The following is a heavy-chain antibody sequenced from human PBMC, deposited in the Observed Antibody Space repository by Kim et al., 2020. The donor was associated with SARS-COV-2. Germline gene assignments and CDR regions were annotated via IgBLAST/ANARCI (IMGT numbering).Heavy chain of an antibody. Sequence: GGSLRLSCAASGFTFSSYSMNWVRQAPGKGLEWVSYISSSSSTIYYADSVKGRFTISRDNAKNSLYLQMNSLRDEDTAVYYCAREQNYYDSSGYYSPARFDYWGQGTLVTVSS. CDR2: ISSSSSTI. D-gene: IGHD3-22*01. CDR1: GFTFSSYS. J-gene: IGHJ4*02. V-gene: IGHV3-48*02. CDR3: AREQNYYDSSGYYSPARFDY.